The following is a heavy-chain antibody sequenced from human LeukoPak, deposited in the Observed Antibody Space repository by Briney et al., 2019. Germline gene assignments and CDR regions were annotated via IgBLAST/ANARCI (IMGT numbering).Heavy chain of an antibody. CDR1: GYSFTAFC. CDR3: ARDGDYGTGSYYRGCFDY. CDR2: IHPRSGET. Sequence: GASVKVSCKASGYSFTAFCIHWVRQAPGQGLEWMGWIHPRSGETNYAYKFRGRVTMTRDTSISTTYMDLGSLGSDDTAVYYCARDGDYGTGSYYRGCFDYWGQGTLVTVSS. V-gene: IGHV1-2*02. D-gene: IGHD3-10*01. J-gene: IGHJ4*02.